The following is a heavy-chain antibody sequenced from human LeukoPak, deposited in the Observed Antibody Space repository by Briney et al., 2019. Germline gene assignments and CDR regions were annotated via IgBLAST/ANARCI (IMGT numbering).Heavy chain of an antibody. D-gene: IGHD5-18*01. Sequence: GALRLSCAASGFTFSSYWMSWVRQAPGKGLEWVANIKKDGSEKYYVDSVKGRFTISRDNAKNSLYLQMNSLRAEDTAVYYCARDLAMVNYYFDYWGQGTLVTVSS. V-gene: IGHV3-7*01. CDR3: ARDLAMVNYYFDY. CDR2: IKKDGSEK. CDR1: GFTFSSYW. J-gene: IGHJ4*02.